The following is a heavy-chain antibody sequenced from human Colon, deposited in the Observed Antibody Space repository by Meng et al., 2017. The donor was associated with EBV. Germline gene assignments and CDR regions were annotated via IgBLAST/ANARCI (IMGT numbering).Heavy chain of an antibody. J-gene: IGHJ1*01. V-gene: IGHV4-39*07. CDR3: VISSHN. CDR2: INSRGST. Sequence: QLKQSRPVFVTSSESLAFTCSVSGGSTSITRSSWGWVRRTRGKELEWIGSINSRGSTHYNPSLKSRVSMSVEMSTNQFSLKVNSVTAADTAIYYCVISSHNWGQGTLVTVSS. D-gene: IGHD3-3*02. CDR1: GGSTSITRSS.